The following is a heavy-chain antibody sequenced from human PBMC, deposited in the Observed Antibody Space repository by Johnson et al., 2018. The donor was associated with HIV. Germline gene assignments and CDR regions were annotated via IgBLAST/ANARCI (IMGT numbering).Heavy chain of an antibody. CDR3: AKERVTGGSRGDAFDI. D-gene: IGHD5-18*01. V-gene: IGHV3-30*04. J-gene: IGHJ3*02. CDR2: ITYAASTT. Sequence: QVQLVESGGGLVQPGGSLRLSCAASGFTLRSSAMHWVRQAPGTGLEWVAVITYAASTTYYVDSVKGRFTISRDNSKNTLYLQMNSRRAEDTAVYYCAKERVTGGSRGDAFDIWGQGTMVTVSS. CDR1: GFTLRSSA.